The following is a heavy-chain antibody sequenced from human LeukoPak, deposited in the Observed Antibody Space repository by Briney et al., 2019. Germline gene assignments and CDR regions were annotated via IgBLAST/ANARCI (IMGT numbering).Heavy chain of an antibody. CDR1: GGSFSGYY. D-gene: IGHD3-22*01. J-gene: IGHJ3*02. Sequence: SETLSLTCAVYGGSFSGYYWSWIRQPAGKGLEWIGRIYTSGSTNYNPSLKSRVTMSVDTSKNQFSLKLSSVTAADTAVYYCARDTYYYDSSGYYGAFDIWGQGTMVTVSS. CDR2: IYTSGST. CDR3: ARDTYYYDSSGYYGAFDI. V-gene: IGHV4-59*10.